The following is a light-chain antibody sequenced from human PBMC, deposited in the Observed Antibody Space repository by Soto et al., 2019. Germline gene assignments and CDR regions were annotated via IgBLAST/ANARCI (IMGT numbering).Light chain of an antibody. J-gene: IGLJ1*01. Sequence: QSVLTQPPSVSGAPGQSVTISCTGSRSNIGAGYDVHWYQQLPGTAPKLLIYGNNNRPSGVPDRFSGSKSGTSASLAITGLQAEDEADFYCQSYDSSLSAYVFGTGTKLTVL. CDR1: RSNIGAGYD. CDR2: GNN. CDR3: QSYDSSLSAYV. V-gene: IGLV1-40*01.